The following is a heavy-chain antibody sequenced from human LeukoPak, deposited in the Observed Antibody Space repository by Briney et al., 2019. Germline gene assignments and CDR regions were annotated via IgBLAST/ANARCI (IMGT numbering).Heavy chain of an antibody. Sequence: SETLSLTCTVSGGSISSSSYYWGWIRQPPGKGLEWIGSIYYSGNTYYNASLKSQVSVSIDTSKNQFSLKLTSVTAADTAVYYCARQTGSGLFILPGGQGTLVTVSS. D-gene: IGHD3/OR15-3a*01. CDR1: GGSISSSSYY. J-gene: IGHJ4*02. V-gene: IGHV4-39*01. CDR2: IYYSGNT. CDR3: ARQTGSGLFILP.